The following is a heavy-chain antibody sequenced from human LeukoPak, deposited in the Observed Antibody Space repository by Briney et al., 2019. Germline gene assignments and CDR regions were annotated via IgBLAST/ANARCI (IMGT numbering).Heavy chain of an antibody. CDR2: ISAYNGNT. D-gene: IGHD6-19*01. CDR1: GYTFIGYY. V-gene: IGHV1-18*04. Sequence: ASVKVSCKASGYTFIGYYIYWVRQAPGQGLEWMGWISAYNGNTNYAQNLQGRVTMTTDTSTTTAYMELRSLRSDDTAVYYCARSPPIAVAGRYSFDYWGQGTLVTVSS. J-gene: IGHJ4*02. CDR3: ARSPPIAVAGRYSFDY.